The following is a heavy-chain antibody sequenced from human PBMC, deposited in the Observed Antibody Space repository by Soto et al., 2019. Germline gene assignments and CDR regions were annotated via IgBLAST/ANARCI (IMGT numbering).Heavy chain of an antibody. CDR3: ARGTRPYGMDV. Sequence: QLQLQESGSGLVKPSQTLSLTCAVSGGSISSGGYSWSWIRQPPGKGLEWIGYIYHSGSTYYNPSLKSRVTISVDRSKNQFSLKLSSVTAADTAVYYCARGTRPYGMDVWGQGTTVTVSS. J-gene: IGHJ6*02. CDR1: GGSISSGGYS. V-gene: IGHV4-30-2*01. CDR2: IYHSGST.